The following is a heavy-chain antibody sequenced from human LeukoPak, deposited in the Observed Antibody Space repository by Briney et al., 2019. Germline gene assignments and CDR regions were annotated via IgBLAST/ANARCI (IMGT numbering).Heavy chain of an antibody. D-gene: IGHD3-3*01. CDR2: INHSGST. J-gene: IGHJ5*02. CDR3: ARGITDFWSGYKGRWFDP. V-gene: IGHV4-34*01. Sequence: SDTLSLTCDVYGGSFSGYYWSWIRQPPGKGLEWIGEINHSGSTNYNPSLKSRVTISVDTSKNQFSLKLSSVTAADTAVYYCARGITDFWSGYKGRWFDPWGQGTLVTVSS. CDR1: GGSFSGYY.